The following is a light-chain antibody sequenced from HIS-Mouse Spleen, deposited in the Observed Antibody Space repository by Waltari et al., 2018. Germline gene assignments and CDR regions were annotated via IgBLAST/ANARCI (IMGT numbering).Light chain of an antibody. CDR3: QQYNSYSRT. J-gene: IGKJ1*01. Sequence: DIQMTQPPSTPSASVGDRVTITCRASQSISSWLAWYQQKPGKAPKLLSYKASSLESGVPSRFSGSGSGTEFTLTISSLQPDDFATYYCQQYNSYSRTFGQGTKVEIK. CDR1: QSISSW. CDR2: KAS. V-gene: IGKV1-5*03.